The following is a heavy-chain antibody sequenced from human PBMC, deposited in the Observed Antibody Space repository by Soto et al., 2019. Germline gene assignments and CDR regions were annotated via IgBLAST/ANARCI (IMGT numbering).Heavy chain of an antibody. J-gene: IGHJ4*02. D-gene: IGHD1-26*01. CDR3: ARDLSYAFDY. Sequence: EVQLVESGGGLVQPGGSLRLSCAASGFIFTSYSMNWVRQAPGKGLEWLSYIRIDSNHIGYADSVRGRFTISSDIAKNSLYLQMHSLRDEDTAVYYCARDLSYAFDYWGQGTLVTVSS. CDR2: IRIDSNHI. V-gene: IGHV3-48*02. CDR1: GFIFTSYS.